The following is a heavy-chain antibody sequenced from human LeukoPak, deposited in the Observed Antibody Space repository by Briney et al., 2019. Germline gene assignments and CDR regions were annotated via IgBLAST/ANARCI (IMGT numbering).Heavy chain of an antibody. J-gene: IGHJ4*02. Sequence: SETLSLTCTVSGASISGYYWTWIRQPAGKGLEWVGRIYTDGTANYNPSLKSRITISLDMSNNQLSLKLRSVTAADTAVYYSARWDDGFHYWGPGTLVTVSS. D-gene: IGHD1-26*01. CDR1: GASISGYY. CDR3: ARWDDGFHY. V-gene: IGHV4-4*07. CDR2: IYTDGTA.